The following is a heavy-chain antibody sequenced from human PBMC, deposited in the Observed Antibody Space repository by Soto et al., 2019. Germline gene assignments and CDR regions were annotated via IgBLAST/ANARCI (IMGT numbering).Heavy chain of an antibody. Sequence: GGSLRLSCEASGFTFSNYAMTWVRQAPGKGLEWVSTIYDNGGETNYAESVKGRFTISRDNSKNTLYLQMHSLRADDTAVFFCAKSYGRSGYTNWFDSWGQGTPVTVSS. D-gene: IGHD3-22*01. CDR3: AKSYGRSGYTNWFDS. J-gene: IGHJ5*01. CDR2: IYDNGGET. CDR1: GFTFSNYA. V-gene: IGHV3-23*01.